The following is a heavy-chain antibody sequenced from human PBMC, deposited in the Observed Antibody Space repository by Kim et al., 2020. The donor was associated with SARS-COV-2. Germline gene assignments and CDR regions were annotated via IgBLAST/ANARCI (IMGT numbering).Heavy chain of an antibody. CDR3: ARLAVVTPVDY. V-gene: IGHV5-51*01. D-gene: IGHD2-15*01. Sequence: TRSSPSFQGQVTISADKSISTAYLQWSSLKASDTAMYYCARLAVVTPVDYWGQGTLVTVSS. J-gene: IGHJ4*02. CDR2: T.